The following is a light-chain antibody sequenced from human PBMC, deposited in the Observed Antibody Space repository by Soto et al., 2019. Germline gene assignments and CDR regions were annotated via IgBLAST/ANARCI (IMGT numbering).Light chain of an antibody. Sequence: QPVLTQPRSVSGSPGQSVTISCTGTSSDFGGYNYVSWYQQHPGKAPKLIIFDVSKRPSGVPDRFSGSKSGNTASLTISGLQAEDEADYYCCSYAGSYTLVVFGGGTKLTVL. CDR2: DVS. CDR3: CSYAGSYTLVV. CDR1: SSDFGGYNY. V-gene: IGLV2-11*01. J-gene: IGLJ2*01.